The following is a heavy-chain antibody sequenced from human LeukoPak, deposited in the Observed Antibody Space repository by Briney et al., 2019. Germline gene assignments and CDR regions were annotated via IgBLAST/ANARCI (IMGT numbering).Heavy chain of an antibody. J-gene: IGHJ4*02. CDR3: AKDADFWSGYYRYFDY. D-gene: IGHD3-3*01. CDR1: GFTFSSYG. V-gene: IGHV3-30*02. CDR2: IRYDGSNK. Sequence: PGGSLRLSCAASGFTFSSYGMHWVRQAPGKGLEWVAFIRYDGSNKYYADSVKGRFTISRDNSKNTLYLQMNSLRAEDTTVYYCAKDADFWSGYYRYFDYWGQGTLVTVSS.